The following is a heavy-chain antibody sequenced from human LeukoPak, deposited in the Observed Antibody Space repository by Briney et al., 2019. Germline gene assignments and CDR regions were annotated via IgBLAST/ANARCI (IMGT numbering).Heavy chain of an antibody. CDR2: IGTAGDT. V-gene: IGHV3-13*01. D-gene: IGHD3-16*02. J-gene: IGHJ4*02. CDR1: GFTFSSYD. Sequence: SGGSLRLSCAASGFTFSSYDMHWVRQATGKGLEWVSAIGTAGDTYYPGSVKGRFTISRENAKNSLYLQMNSLRAGDTAVYYCARGYTLRDSPRPELYFDYWGQGTLVTVSS. CDR3: ARGYTLRDSPRPELYFDY.